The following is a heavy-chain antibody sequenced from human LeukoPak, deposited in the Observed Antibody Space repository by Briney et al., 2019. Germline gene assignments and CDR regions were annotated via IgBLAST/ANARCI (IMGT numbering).Heavy chain of an antibody. V-gene: IGHV1-2*02. D-gene: IGHD2-2*01. Sequence: ASVKVSCKASGYTFTGYYMHWVRQAPGQGLEWMGWINPNSGGTNYAQKFRGRVTMTRDTSISTAYMELSRLRSDDTAVYYCARLELLAGYQLLPYYYYYGMDVWGQGTTVTVSS. J-gene: IGHJ6*02. CDR3: ARLELLAGYQLLPYYYYYGMDV. CDR1: GYTFTGYY. CDR2: INPNSGGT.